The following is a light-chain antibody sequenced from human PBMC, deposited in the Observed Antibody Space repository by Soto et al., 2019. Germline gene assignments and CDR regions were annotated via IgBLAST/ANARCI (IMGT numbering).Light chain of an antibody. CDR3: CSYAGSSTYV. Sequence: QSALTQPASVSGSPGQSVTISCTGTSSDVGNYNLVSWYQQHPGKAPKLMIYEGSKRPSGVSNRFSGSKSGNTASLTISILQAEDEADYYCCSYAGSSTYVFGTGTKLPVL. CDR1: SSDVGNYNL. CDR2: EGS. J-gene: IGLJ1*01. V-gene: IGLV2-23*01.